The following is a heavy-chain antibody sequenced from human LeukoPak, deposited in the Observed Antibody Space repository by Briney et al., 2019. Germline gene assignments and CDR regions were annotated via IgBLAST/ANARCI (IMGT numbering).Heavy chain of an antibody. Sequence: PGGSLRLSCAASGFTFSSYSMNWVRQAPGEGLEWVATISYDGVHKFYADSVKGRFTISRDNSKNTVFLQMNSLRLEDTAVYYCAKDLSTVVIDYYFDDWGQGTLVTVSA. CDR1: GFTFSSYS. CDR2: ISYDGVHK. J-gene: IGHJ4*02. D-gene: IGHD2-15*01. CDR3: AKDLSTVVIDYYFDD. V-gene: IGHV3-30*18.